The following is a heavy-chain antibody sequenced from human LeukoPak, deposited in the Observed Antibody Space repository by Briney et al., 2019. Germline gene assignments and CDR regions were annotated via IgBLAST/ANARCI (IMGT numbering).Heavy chain of an antibody. D-gene: IGHD2-2*01. CDR2: IYHSGST. J-gene: IGHJ5*02. Sequence: SETLSLTCAVSGGSSSSGGYSWSWLRQPPGKGLEWIGYIYHSGSTYYNPSLKSRVTISVDRSKNQFSLKLSSVTAADTAVYYCARRPGTRNWFDPWGQGTLVTVSS. CDR3: ARRPGTRNWFDP. V-gene: IGHV4-30-2*01. CDR1: GGSSSSGGYS.